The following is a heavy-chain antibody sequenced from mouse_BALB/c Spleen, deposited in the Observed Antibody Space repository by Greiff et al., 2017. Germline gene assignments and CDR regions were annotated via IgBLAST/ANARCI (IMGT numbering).Heavy chain of an antibody. CDR2: IYPGDGST. D-gene: IGHD2-1*01. Sequence: QVQLQQSGPELVKPGASVKMSCKASGYTFTSYYIHWVKQRPGQGLEWIGWIYPGDGSTKYNEKFKGKTTLTADKSSSTAYMLLSSLTSEDSAIYFCARLDGNYVYFDYWGQGTTLTVSS. CDR3: ARLDGNYVYFDY. CDR1: GYTFTSYY. J-gene: IGHJ2*01. V-gene: IGHV1S56*01.